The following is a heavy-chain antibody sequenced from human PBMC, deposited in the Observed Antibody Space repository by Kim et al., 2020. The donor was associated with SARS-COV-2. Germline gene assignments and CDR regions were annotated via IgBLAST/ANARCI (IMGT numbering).Heavy chain of an antibody. CDR1: GGSISSYY. V-gene: IGHV4-4*07. CDR2: IYTSGST. CDR3: ARDFFEVAGTVNWFDP. D-gene: IGHD6-19*01. J-gene: IGHJ5*02. Sequence: SETLSLTCTVSGGSISSYYWSWIRQPAGKGLEWIGRIYTSGSTNYNPSLKSRVTMSVDTSKNQFSLKLSSVTAADTAVYYCARDFFEVAGTVNWFDPWGQGTLVTVSS.